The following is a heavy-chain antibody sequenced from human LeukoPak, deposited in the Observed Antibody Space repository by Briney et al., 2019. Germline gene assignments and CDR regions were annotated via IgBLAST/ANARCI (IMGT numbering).Heavy chain of an antibody. CDR2: ISGSGGST. J-gene: IGHJ4*02. CDR3: AKEKGYRWLRLQYYFDY. V-gene: IGHV3-23*01. Sequence: PGGSLRLSCAASGFTFSSYAMSWVRQAPGKGLEWVSAISGSGGSTYYADSVKGRFTISRDNSKNTLYLQMNSLRAEDTAVYYCAKEKGYRWLRLQYYFDYWGQGTLATVSS. CDR1: GFTFSSYA. D-gene: IGHD5-12*01.